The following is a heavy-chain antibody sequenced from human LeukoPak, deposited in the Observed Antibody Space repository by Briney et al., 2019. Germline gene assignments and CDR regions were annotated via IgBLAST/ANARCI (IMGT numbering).Heavy chain of an antibody. D-gene: IGHD3-22*01. CDR3: AGSFLLDSSGYYRDY. CDR1: GGSFSGYY. V-gene: IGHV4-34*01. Sequence: SETLSLTCAVYGGSFSGYYWSWIRQPPGKGLEWIGEINHSGSTNYNPSLKSRVTISVDTSKNQFSLKLSSVTAADTAVYYCAGSFLLDSSGYYRDYWGQGTLVTVSS. CDR2: INHSGST. J-gene: IGHJ4*02.